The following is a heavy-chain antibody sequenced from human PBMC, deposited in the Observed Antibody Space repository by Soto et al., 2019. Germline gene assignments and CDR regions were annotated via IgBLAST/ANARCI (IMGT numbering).Heavy chain of an antibody. D-gene: IGHD5-12*01. CDR1: GYTFATYD. J-gene: IGHJ5*01. CDR2: MNPNSGNT. V-gene: IGHV1-8*01. CDR3: ARRDGSTFNWLDS. Sequence: QVQLVQSGAEVKTPGASVKVSCKASGYTFATYDINWVRQAPGQGLEWMGWMNPNSGNTGYAQKFQGRLNMTGDTALGIALRELSSLRNEATAVYYCARRDGSTFNWLDSWGQGTLVTVSA.